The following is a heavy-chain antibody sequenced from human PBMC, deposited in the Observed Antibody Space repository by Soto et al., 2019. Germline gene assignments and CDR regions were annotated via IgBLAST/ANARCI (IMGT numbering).Heavy chain of an antibody. D-gene: IGHD3-3*01. V-gene: IGHV3-30-3*02. J-gene: IGHJ6*02. CDR3: AKYMSIFGVVPKRAMDV. CDR1: GFTFSNYA. CDR2: ISYDGSNK. Sequence: VGSLRLSCAASGFTFSNYAMHWVRQAPGKGLEWVSIISYDGSNKYFADSVKGRFTISRDNSKNTLYLQMNNLRPEDTALYYCAKYMSIFGVVPKRAMDVWGQGTTVTVSS.